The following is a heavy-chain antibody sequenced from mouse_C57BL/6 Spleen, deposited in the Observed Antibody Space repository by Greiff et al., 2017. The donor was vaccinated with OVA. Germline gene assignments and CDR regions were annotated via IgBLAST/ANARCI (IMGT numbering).Heavy chain of an antibody. V-gene: IGHV1-69*01. CDR1: GYTFTSYW. Sequence: QVQLQQPGAELVMPGASVKLSCKASGYTFTSYWMHWVKQRPGQGLEWIGEIDPSDSYTNYNQKFKGKSTLTADKSSSTPYMQLSSLTSEDSAVYYCAVLGRAWFAYWGQGTLVTVSA. D-gene: IGHD4-1*01. J-gene: IGHJ3*01. CDR2: IDPSDSYT. CDR3: AVLGRAWFAY.